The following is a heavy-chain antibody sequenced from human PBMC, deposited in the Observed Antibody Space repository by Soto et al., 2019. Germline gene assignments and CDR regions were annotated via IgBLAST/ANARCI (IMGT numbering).Heavy chain of an antibody. CDR1: GFTFSNAW. D-gene: IGHD3-9*01. CDR2: IKSKTDGGTT. Sequence: GGSLRLSCAASGFTFSNAWMSWVRQAPGKGLEWVGRIKSKTDGGTTDYAAPVKGRFTISRDDSKNTLYLQMNSLKTEDTAVYYCTTGNDILTGYYWLDAFDIWGQGTMVTVSS. J-gene: IGHJ3*02. CDR3: TTGNDILTGYYWLDAFDI. V-gene: IGHV3-15*01.